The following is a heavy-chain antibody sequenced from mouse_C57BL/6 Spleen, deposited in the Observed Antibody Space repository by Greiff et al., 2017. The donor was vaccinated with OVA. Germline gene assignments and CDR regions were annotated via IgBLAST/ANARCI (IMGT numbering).Heavy chain of an antibody. D-gene: IGHD1-1*01. CDR3: ARGGTTVVAYYAMDC. CDR1: GYTFTSYG. J-gene: IGHJ4*01. V-gene: IGHV1-81*01. CDR2: IYPRSGNT. Sequence: QVQLKESGAELVRPGASVKLSCKASGYTFTSYGISWVKQRTGQGLEWIGEIYPRSGNTYYNEKFKGKATLTADKSASTAYMEFRSLTSEDSAVYVCARGGTTVVAYYAMDCWGQGASVTVSS.